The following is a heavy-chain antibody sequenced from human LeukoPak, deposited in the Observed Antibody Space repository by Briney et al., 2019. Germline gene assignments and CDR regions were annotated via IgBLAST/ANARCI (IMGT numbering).Heavy chain of an antibody. V-gene: IGHV3-23*01. CDR2: ISGSGDSDST. D-gene: IGHD6-19*01. CDR1: GFTFSSYA. CDR3: AKADSSGWYESNWFDP. J-gene: IGHJ5*02. Sequence: QTGGSPRLSCAASGFTFSSYAMSWVRQAPGKGLEWVSGISGSGDSDSTYYADSVKGRFTISRDNSRHTLYLQMSSLRAEDTAVYYCAKADSSGWYESNWFDPWGQGTLVTVSS.